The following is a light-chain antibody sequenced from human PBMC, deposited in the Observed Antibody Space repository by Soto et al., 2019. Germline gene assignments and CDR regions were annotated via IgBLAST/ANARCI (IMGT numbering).Light chain of an antibody. CDR3: SSYAGSNNWV. Sequence: QSVLTQSPSASGSPGQSVTISCTGTSSDVGNYKYVSWYQQHPGKAPKLMIYEVSKRPSGVPDRFSGSKSGNTASLTVSGLQAEDEDDYYCSSYAGSNNWVFGGGTQLTVL. CDR2: EVS. V-gene: IGLV2-8*01. J-gene: IGLJ3*02. CDR1: SSDVGNYKY.